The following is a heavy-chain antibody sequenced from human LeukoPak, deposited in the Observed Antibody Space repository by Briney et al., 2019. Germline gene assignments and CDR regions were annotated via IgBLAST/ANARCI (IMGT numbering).Heavy chain of an antibody. CDR2: IKSDGSST. J-gene: IGHJ4*02. Sequence: PGRSLRLSCAASGFTFSSYWMHWVRQVPGKGLVWVSRIKSDGSSTSYADSVKGRFTMSRDNAKNTLYLQMNSLRAEDTAVYYCAKGHGDYVGEYFDYWGQGTLVTVSS. CDR3: AKGHGDYVGEYFDY. CDR1: GFTFSSYW. V-gene: IGHV3-74*01. D-gene: IGHD4-17*01.